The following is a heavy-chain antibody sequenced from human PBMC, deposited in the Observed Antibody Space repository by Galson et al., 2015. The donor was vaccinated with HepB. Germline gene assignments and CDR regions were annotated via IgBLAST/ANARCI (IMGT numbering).Heavy chain of an antibody. J-gene: IGHJ5*02. CDR2: IYYDESNE. CDR3: ARGGSTAAAPEINWFDP. CDR1: GFTFRSSG. V-gene: IGHV3-33*08. Sequence: SLRLSCAASGFTFRSSGMHWVRQAPGKGLEWVSLIYYDESNEFYADSVQGRFIISRDNSKNRLYLQMNSLRAEDTALYYCARGGSTAAAPEINWFDPWGQGTLVTVSS. D-gene: IGHD6-13*01.